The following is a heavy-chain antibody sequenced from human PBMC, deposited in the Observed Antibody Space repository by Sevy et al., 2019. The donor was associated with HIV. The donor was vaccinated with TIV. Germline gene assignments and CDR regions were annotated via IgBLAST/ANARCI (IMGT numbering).Heavy chain of an antibody. CDR1: GFTFSNAW. J-gene: IGHJ3*02. CDR3: TFGGVTPLHDAFDI. Sequence: GGSLRLSCAASGFTFSNAWMSWVRQTPGKGLEWVGRIKSKTDGGTTDYAAPVKGRFTISRDDSKNTLYLQMNSLKTEDTAVYYCTFGGVTPLHDAFDIWGQGTMVTVSS. D-gene: IGHD2-8*02. V-gene: IGHV3-15*07. CDR2: IKSKTDGGTT.